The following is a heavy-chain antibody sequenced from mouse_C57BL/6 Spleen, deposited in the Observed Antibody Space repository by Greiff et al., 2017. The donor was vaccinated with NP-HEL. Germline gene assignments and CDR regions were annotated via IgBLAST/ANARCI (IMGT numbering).Heavy chain of an antibody. V-gene: IGHV1-4*01. D-gene: IGHD4-1*01. CDR3: ARSNPDYAMDY. CDR2: INPSSGYT. Sequence: QVQLKQSGAELARPGASVKMSCKASGYTFTSYTMHWVKQRPGQGLEWIGYINPSSGYTKYNQKFKDKATLTADKSSSTAYMQLSSLTSEDSAVYYCARSNPDYAMDYWGQGTSVTVSS. CDR1: GYTFTSYT. J-gene: IGHJ4*01.